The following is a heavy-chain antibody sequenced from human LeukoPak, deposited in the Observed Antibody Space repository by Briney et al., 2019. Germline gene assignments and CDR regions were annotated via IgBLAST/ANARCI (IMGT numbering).Heavy chain of an antibody. V-gene: IGHV4-34*01. Sequence: PSGTLSLTCAVYGGSFSGYYWSWIRQPPGKGLEWIGEINHSGSTNYNPSLKSRVTISVDTSKNQFSLKLSSVTAADTAVYYCARVLTPGYSYGYDYWGQGTLVTVSS. D-gene: IGHD5-18*01. J-gene: IGHJ4*02. CDR2: INHSGST. CDR1: GGSFSGYY. CDR3: ARVLTPGYSYGYDY.